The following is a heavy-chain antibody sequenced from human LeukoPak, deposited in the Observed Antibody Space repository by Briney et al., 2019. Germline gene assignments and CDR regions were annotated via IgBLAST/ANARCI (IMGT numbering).Heavy chain of an antibody. J-gene: IGHJ4*02. CDR3: ARDGSSSSFDY. D-gene: IGHD6-6*01. V-gene: IGHV3-21*01. CDR2: VSSSSSYI. Sequence: GGSLRLSCVASGFAFSDDSMNWVRQAPGKGLEWVSSVSSSSSYIYYADSVKGRFTISRDNAKNSLYLQMNSLRAEDTAVYYCARDGSSSSFDYWGQGTLVTVSS. CDR1: GFAFSDDS.